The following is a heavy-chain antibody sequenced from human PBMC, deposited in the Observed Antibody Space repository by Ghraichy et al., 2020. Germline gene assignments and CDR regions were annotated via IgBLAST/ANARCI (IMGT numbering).Heavy chain of an antibody. J-gene: IGHJ4*02. Sequence: LSLTCAASGFTFSGYWMSWVRQAAGKGLEWVANINQDGSDKNYVDSVKGRFTISRDNAKNSLYLQMNSLRAEDTAVYYCARDRELFNWGQGTLVTVSS. CDR1: GFTFSGYW. CDR3: ARDRELFN. CDR2: INQDGSDK. D-gene: IGHD1-26*01. V-gene: IGHV3-7*01.